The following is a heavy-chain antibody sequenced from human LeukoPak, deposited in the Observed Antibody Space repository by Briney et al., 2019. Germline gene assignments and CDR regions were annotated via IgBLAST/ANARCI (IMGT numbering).Heavy chain of an antibody. CDR3: ARGWTGYYYYMDV. J-gene: IGHJ6*03. V-gene: IGHV3-53*01. D-gene: IGHD1-14*01. Sequence: GGSLRLSCAASGFTVSSNSMSWVRQAPGKGLEWVSFIYSDNTHYSDSVKGRFTISRDNSENTLYLQMNSLRAEDTAVYYCARGWTGYYYYMDVWGKGTTVTVSS. CDR2: IYSDNT. CDR1: GFTVSSNS.